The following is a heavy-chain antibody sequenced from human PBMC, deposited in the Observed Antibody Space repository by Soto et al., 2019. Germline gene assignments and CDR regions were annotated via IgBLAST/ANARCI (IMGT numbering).Heavy chain of an antibody. J-gene: IGHJ6*02. CDR1: GFSLSTSGVG. CDR2: IYWDDDK. D-gene: IGHD4-17*01. Sequence: QITLKESGPTLVKPTQTLTLTCTFSGFSLSTSGVGVGWIRQPPGKALEWLALIYWDDDKPYSPSLKSRLTITNDTSKNPVVLTMTITDTVDTATYYCAHRTSYGDSHPGWYYCYGMDVWGQGTTVTVSS. CDR3: AHRTSYGDSHPGWYYCYGMDV. V-gene: IGHV2-5*02.